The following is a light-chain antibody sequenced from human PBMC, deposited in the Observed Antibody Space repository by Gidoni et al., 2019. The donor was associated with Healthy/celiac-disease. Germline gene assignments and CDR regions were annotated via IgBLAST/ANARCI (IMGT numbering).Light chain of an antibody. Sequence: EIVLTQSPATLSLSPGERATLSCRASQSVSSDLAWYQQKPGQAPRLLIYDASSGSGTDFTLTIISLEPEEFAVYYCQQRSNWPPGTFGQGTKLEIK. CDR2: DAS. CDR1: QSVSSD. J-gene: IGKJ2*01. CDR3: QQRSNWPPGT. V-gene: IGKV3-11*01.